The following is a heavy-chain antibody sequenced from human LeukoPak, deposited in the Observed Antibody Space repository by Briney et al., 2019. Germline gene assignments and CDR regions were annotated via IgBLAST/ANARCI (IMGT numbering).Heavy chain of an antibody. CDR3: TRVDIVVVVAATALVDY. D-gene: IGHD2-15*01. CDR1: GFTFGDYA. Sequence: GGSLRLSCTASGFTFGDYAMSWFRQAPGKGLEWVGFIRSKAYGGTTEYAASVKGRFTISRDDSKSIAYLQMNSLKTEDTAVYYCTRVDIVVVVAATALVDYWGQGTLVTVSS. V-gene: IGHV3-49*03. CDR2: IRSKAYGGTT. J-gene: IGHJ4*02.